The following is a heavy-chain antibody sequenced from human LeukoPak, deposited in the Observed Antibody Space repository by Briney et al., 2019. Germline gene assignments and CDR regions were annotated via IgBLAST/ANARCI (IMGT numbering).Heavy chain of an antibody. CDR3: AELGITMIGGV. V-gene: IGHV3-11*04. CDR2: ISSSGSTI. D-gene: IGHD3-10*02. J-gene: IGHJ6*04. CDR1: GFTFSDYY. Sequence: GGSLRLSCAASGFTFSDYYMSSIRQAPGKGLERVSYISSSGSTIYYADSVKGRFTISRDNAKSSLYLQMNSLRAEDTAVYYCAELGITMIGGVWGKGTTVTISS.